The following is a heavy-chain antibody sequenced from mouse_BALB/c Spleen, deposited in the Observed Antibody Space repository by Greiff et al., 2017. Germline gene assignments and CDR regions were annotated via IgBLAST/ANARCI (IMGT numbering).Heavy chain of an antibody. D-gene: IGHD1-1*01. V-gene: IGHV7-1*02. J-gene: IGHJ3*01. CDR2: SRNKANDYTT. Sequence: EVQVVESGGGLVQPGGSLRLSCATSGFTFSDFYMEWVRQPPGKRLEWIAASRNKANDYTTEYSASVKGRFIVSRDTSQSILYLQMNALRAEDTAIYYCARDAYYGSSSWFAYWGQGTLVTVSA. CDR1: GFTFSDFY. CDR3: ARDAYYGSSSWFAY.